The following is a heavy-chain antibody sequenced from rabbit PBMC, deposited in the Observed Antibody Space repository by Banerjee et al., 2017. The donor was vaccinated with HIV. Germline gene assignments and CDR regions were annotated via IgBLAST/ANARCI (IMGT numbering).Heavy chain of an antibody. Sequence: QQQLEESGGGLVKPGGTLTLTCKASGFSFSSSYYMCWVRQAPGKGLEWIACIYAGSSGSTYYANWAKARFTISKTSSTTVTLQMTSLTAADTATYFCARVNADNVDWIYYFNLWGPGTLVTVS. V-gene: IGHV1S45*01. D-gene: IGHD2-1*01. CDR1: GFSFSSSYY. J-gene: IGHJ4*01. CDR2: IYAGSSGST. CDR3: ARVNADNVDWIYYFNL.